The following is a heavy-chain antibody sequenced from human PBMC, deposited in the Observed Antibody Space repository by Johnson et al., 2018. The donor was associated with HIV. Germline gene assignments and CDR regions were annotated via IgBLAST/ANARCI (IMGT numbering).Heavy chain of an antibody. CDR1: GFTFSSYA. V-gene: IGHV3-30*14. CDR3: ARSSGSYLDDAFDI. J-gene: IGHJ3*02. D-gene: IGHD1-26*01. CDR2: ISSDGSGK. Sequence: QVQLVESGGGLIQPGGSLRLSCVASGFTFSSYAFHWVRQAPGKGLEWVALISSDGSGKYYADSVKGRSTISRDNSKNTLYLQMNSLRAEDTAVYYCARSSGSYLDDAFDIWGQGTMVTVSS.